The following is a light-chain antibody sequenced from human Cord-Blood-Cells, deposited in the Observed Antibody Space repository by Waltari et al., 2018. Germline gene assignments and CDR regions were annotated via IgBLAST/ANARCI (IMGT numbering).Light chain of an antibody. CDR2: AAS. Sequence: DIQMTQSPSSLSASVGDRVTITCRASQSISSYLNWYQQKPGKAPKLLIYAASSLQSGVPSRFSGSGSGTDFTLTISSLQPEDFPTYYCQQSYSTLMYTFGQGTKLEIK. CDR3: QQSYSTLMYT. V-gene: IGKV1-39*01. CDR1: QSISSY. J-gene: IGKJ2*01.